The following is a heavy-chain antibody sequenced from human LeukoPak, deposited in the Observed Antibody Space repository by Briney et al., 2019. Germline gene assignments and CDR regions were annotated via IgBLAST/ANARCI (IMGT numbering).Heavy chain of an antibody. D-gene: IGHD2-2*01. CDR1: GFTLDDYA. J-gene: IGHJ4*02. Sequence: GGSLRLSCAASGFTLDDYAMHWVRQAPGKGLEWVSSISWNSGTLGYADSVKGRFTISRDNAKNSLYLQMNSLRAEDMAFYYCAKAGCSSTSCYANYWGQGTLVTVSS. CDR2: ISWNSGTL. V-gene: IGHV3-9*03. CDR3: AKAGCSSTSCYANY.